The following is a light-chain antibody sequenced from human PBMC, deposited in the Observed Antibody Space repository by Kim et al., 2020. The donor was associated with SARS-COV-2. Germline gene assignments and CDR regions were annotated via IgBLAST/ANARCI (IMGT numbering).Light chain of an antibody. CDR3: CSYAGTYTWV. Sequence: GQSITLSCAGTSTNIGGYDYVSWYQQHPGKVPDLMIYDVTRRPSGVPDRFSGSKSGSTASLTISWLQAEDEADYYCCSYAGTYTWVFGGGTKLTVL. J-gene: IGLJ3*02. CDR1: STNIGGYDY. CDR2: DVT. V-gene: IGLV2-11*01.